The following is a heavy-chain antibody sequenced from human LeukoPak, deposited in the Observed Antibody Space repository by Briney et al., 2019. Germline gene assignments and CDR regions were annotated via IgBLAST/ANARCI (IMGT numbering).Heavy chain of an antibody. J-gene: IGHJ5*02. V-gene: IGHV4-59*12. Sequence: SETLSLTCTVSGGSISSYYWSWIRQPPGKGLEWIGYIYYSGSTNYNPSLKSRVTISVDTSKNQFSLHLNSVTPEDTAVYYCAAGQWVEGLAAWGQGTLVTVSS. CDR1: GGSISSYY. CDR2: IYYSGST. CDR3: AAGQWVEGLAA. D-gene: IGHD6-19*01.